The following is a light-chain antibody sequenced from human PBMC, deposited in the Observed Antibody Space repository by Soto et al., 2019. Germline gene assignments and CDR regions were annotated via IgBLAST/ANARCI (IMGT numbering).Light chain of an antibody. CDR2: HAS. CDR3: QHYNSYSAA. Sequence: DVQRAQSPCALSASLAYRGTITCLASQSGRSWLAWYQQKPGTAPKVLIYHASNLQSGVPSRFSGSGSGTEFTLTISSLQPDDFATYYRQHYNSYSAAFGQGT. CDR1: QSGRSW. V-gene: IGKV1-5*01. J-gene: IGKJ1*01.